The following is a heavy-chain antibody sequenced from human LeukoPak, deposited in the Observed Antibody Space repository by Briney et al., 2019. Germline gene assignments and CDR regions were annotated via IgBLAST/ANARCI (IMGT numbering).Heavy chain of an antibody. D-gene: IGHD2-21*01. V-gene: IGHV4-38-2*01. J-gene: IGHJ2*01. CDR2: VNFHGTS. CDR3: ARVVSQAAPDWYMDV. Sequence: SETLSLTCDVSGYAIGSSHYWGWIRQPPGRGLQWIGHVNFHGTSAYNASLRGRVTISMEASKNRFSLRLTSVTGADAAIYYCARVVSQAAPDWYMDVWGGGTVVIVSS. CDR1: GYAIGSSHY.